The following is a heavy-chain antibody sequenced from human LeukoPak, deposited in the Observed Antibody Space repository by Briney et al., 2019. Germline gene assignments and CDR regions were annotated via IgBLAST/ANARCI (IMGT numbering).Heavy chain of an antibody. V-gene: IGHV3-30*18. CDR1: GFTFSSYG. Sequence: GGSLRLSCAASGFTFSSYGMHWVRQAPGKGLERVAVISYDGSNKYYADSVKGRFTISRDNSKNTLYLQMNSLRAEDTAVYYCAKDRAYYYGSGSYPLPVYYYYGMDVWGQGTTVTVSS. D-gene: IGHD3-10*01. J-gene: IGHJ6*02. CDR2: ISYDGSNK. CDR3: AKDRAYYYGSGSYPLPVYYYYGMDV.